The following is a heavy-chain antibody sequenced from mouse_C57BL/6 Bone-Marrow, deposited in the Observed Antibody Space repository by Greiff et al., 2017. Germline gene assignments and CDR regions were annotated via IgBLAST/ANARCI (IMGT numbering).Heavy chain of an antibody. Sequence: QVQLQQSGAELVRPGASVKLSCKASGYTFTDYYINWVKQRPGQGLEWIARIYPGSGNTYYNEKFKGKATLTAEKSSSTAYMQLSSLTSEDSAVYFCARYRYYAMDDWGQGTSVTVSS. J-gene: IGHJ4*01. CDR1: GYTFTDYY. CDR3: ARYRYYAMDD. CDR2: IYPGSGNT. V-gene: IGHV1-76*01.